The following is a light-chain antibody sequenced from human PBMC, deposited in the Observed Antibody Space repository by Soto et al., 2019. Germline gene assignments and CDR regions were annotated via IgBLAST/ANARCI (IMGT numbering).Light chain of an antibody. CDR3: QHYGSSMGPGT. Sequence: EIVLTQSPGTLSSSPGESATLSCRASQSVRSSFFSWYQQKPGHAPRLLIYGASNRATGIPDRFSGGGSGTDFTLTISRLELDDFAVDYCQHYGSSMGPGTFGQGTKLEIK. CDR1: QSVRSSF. V-gene: IGKV3-20*01. CDR2: GAS. J-gene: IGKJ2*02.